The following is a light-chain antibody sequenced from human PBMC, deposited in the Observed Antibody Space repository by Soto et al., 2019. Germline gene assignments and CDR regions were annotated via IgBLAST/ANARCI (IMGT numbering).Light chain of an antibody. CDR3: AAWADSLNGVV. Sequence: QSVLTQPPSASGTPGQRVTISCSGSSSNIGSNTENWYQQLPGTAPKLLIYCNNQRRSGVPDRFSCSKSGASASLAISGLQSEDEADYYCAAWADSLNGVVFGGGTKLTVL. CDR2: CNN. J-gene: IGLJ2*01. CDR1: SSNIGSNT. V-gene: IGLV1-44*01.